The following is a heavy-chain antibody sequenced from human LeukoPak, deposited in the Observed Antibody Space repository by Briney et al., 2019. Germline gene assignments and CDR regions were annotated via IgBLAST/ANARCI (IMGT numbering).Heavy chain of an antibody. CDR2: INPNSGGT. V-gene: IGHV1-2*02. D-gene: IGHD3-10*01. Sequence: ASVKVSCKASGYTFTTYYMHWVRQAPGQGLEWMGWINPNSGGTNYAQKFQGRVTMTRDTSISTAYMELSRLRSDDTAVYYCAQSSGSYSFWAFDIWGQGTMVTVSS. CDR1: GYTFTTYY. J-gene: IGHJ3*02. CDR3: AQSSGSYSFWAFDI.